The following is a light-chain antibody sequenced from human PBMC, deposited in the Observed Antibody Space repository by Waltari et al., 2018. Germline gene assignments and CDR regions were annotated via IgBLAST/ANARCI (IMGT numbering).Light chain of an antibody. CDR1: QSVSLW. CDR2: KAS. Sequence: DIQVTQSPSTLSASVGARVTITCRASQSVSLWVAWHQQKLGKAPKLLIYKASTLQSGVPSRFSGSGSGTEFTLTISSLQPDDFATYYCQQYNILPWTFGQGTKVEIK. J-gene: IGKJ1*01. V-gene: IGKV1-5*03. CDR3: QQYNILPWT.